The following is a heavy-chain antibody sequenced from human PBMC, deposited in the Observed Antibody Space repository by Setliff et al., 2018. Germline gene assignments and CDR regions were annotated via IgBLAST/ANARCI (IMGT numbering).Heavy chain of an antibody. CDR1: GYNFITLG. Sequence: GASVKVSCKTSGYNFITLGINWVRQAPGQGLEWVGWISPYRGKTDYAQKFQDRVIMTIDPSTTTAYMELKTLRSDDTAVYYCARGNSRSSVWYVVPHFDYWGQGTLVTVSS. J-gene: IGHJ4*02. V-gene: IGHV1-18*01. CDR3: ARGNSRSSVWYVVPHFDY. D-gene: IGHD6-19*01. CDR2: ISPYRGKT.